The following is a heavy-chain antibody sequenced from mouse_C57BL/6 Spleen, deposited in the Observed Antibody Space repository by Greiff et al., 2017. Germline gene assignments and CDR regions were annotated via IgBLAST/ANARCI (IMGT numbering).Heavy chain of an antibody. CDR1: GFNIKDYY. Sequence: VQLQQSGAELVKPGASVKLSCTASGFNIKDYYMHWVKQRTEQGLEWIGRIDPEDGETKYAPKFPGKATITADTSSNTAYLQLSSLPSEDTAVYYCARRGARDYDAGDAMDYWGQGTSVTVSS. CDR2: IDPEDGET. D-gene: IGHD2-4*01. CDR3: ARRGARDYDAGDAMDY. J-gene: IGHJ4*01. V-gene: IGHV14-2*01.